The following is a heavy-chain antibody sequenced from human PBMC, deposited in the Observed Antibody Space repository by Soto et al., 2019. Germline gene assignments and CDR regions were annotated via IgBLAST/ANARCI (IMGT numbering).Heavy chain of an antibody. Sequence: QLQLQESGPGLVKPSETLSLTCTVSGVSISSNIYHWGWIRQPPGKGLEWIGRIYNSGRNYYNASLKSRVSISIDTSKNQYSLKLTSVPAADTAVYYCARHPGYATGWQIDYWGQGALVNGSS. V-gene: IGHV4-39*01. CDR3: ARHPGYATGWQIDY. CDR2: IYNSGRN. D-gene: IGHD2-2*01. J-gene: IGHJ4*02. CDR1: GVSISSNIYH.